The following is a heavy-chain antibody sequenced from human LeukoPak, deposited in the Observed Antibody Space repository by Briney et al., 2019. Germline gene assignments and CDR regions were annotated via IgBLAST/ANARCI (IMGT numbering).Heavy chain of an antibody. CDR3: ARDMGPYGGSPGAS. CDR2: VATGGTGP. J-gene: IGHJ5*02. CDR1: GFTLSGYW. V-gene: IGHV3-74*01. D-gene: IGHD4-23*01. Sequence: GGSLRLSCAASGFTLSGYWMHWVRPAPGKGLVWVSRVATGGTGPSYADSVKGRFTISRDNAKNTLYLQMNSLSAEDTAVYFCARDMGPYGGSPGASWGQGTLVTVSS.